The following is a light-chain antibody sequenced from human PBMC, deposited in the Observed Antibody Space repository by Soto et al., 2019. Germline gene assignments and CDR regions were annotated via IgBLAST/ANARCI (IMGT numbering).Light chain of an antibody. V-gene: IGLV1-51*01. CDR3: GTWDSSLGVGV. J-gene: IGLJ2*01. Sequence: QSVLTQPPSVSAAPGQKVTISCSGSSSNIGNNYVSWYQQLPGTAPKLLIYDNDKRPSGIPDRFSGSKSGTSATLGITGLQTGDEADYYCGTWDSSLGVGVFGGGTQLTVL. CDR1: SSNIGNNY. CDR2: DND.